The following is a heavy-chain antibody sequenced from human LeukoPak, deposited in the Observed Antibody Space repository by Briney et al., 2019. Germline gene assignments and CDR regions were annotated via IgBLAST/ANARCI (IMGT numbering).Heavy chain of an antibody. CDR1: GGSISSYY. V-gene: IGHV4-59*12. CDR3: ARDRAVAGTRY. Sequence: SETLSLTCTVSGGSISSYYWSWIRQPPGKGLEWIGYIYYSGSTNYNPSLKSRVTISVDTSKNQFSLKLSSVTAADTAVYYCARDRAVAGTRYWGQGTLVTVSS. CDR2: IYYSGST. J-gene: IGHJ4*02. D-gene: IGHD6-19*01.